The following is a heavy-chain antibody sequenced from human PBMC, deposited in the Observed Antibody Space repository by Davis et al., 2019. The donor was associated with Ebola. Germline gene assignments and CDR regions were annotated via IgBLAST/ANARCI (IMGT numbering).Heavy chain of an antibody. J-gene: IGHJ4*02. V-gene: IGHV3-11*06. Sequence: PGGSLRLSCAASGFTFSDYYMIWIRQAPGKGLEWISYITSTGLYTNYADSVRGRFTISRDNAKNSLYLQMNSLRAEDTAFYYCSRRSGARDLNFDDWGPGTLVTVSS. CDR3: SRRSGARDLNFDD. CDR2: ITSTGLYT. D-gene: IGHD1-26*01. CDR1: GFTFSDYY.